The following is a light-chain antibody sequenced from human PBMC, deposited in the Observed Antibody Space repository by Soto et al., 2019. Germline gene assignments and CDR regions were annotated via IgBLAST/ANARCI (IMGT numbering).Light chain of an antibody. CDR2: WSY. CDR3: QQYDSPLYT. V-gene: IGKV4-1*01. Sequence: DIVMTQSPDSLAVSLGETATINCKSSQSILYSYNNKNYLAWYQQKPGQPPKLLIYWSYTRHSGVPDRLSGSGSGTDFTLTISSLQAEDVAIYYCQQYDSPLYTFGQGTRLEIK. J-gene: IGKJ2*01. CDR1: QSILYSYNNKNY.